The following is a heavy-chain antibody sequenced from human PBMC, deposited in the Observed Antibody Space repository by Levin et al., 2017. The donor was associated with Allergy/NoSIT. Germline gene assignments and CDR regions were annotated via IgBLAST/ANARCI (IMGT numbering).Heavy chain of an antibody. J-gene: IGHJ5*02. V-gene: IGHV3-33*01. Sequence: LAGGSLRLSCVGSGFTFTTYSIHWVRQAPGKGLEWVAVIWWNGSKKYYADSVMGRFTISRDDSKNTVYLQMNSLRAEDTALYFCARDDGHCSGGRCDYWFAPWGQGTLVTVSS. CDR3: ARDDGHCSGGRCDYWFAP. CDR1: GFTFTTYS. D-gene: IGHD2-15*01. CDR2: IWWNGSKK.